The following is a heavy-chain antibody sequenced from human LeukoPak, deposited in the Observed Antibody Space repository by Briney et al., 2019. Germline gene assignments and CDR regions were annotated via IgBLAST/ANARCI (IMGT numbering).Heavy chain of an antibody. Sequence: GGSLRLSCAASGFTFDDYAMHWVRQAPGKGLEWVSCISWNSNNIDYADSVKGRFTISRDNAKNSLYLQMNSLRADDTALYYCAKVAGDRNYFDYWVQGTLVTVSS. CDR2: ISWNSNNI. V-gene: IGHV3-9*01. D-gene: IGHD4-17*01. J-gene: IGHJ4*02. CDR1: GFTFDDYA. CDR3: AKVAGDRNYFDY.